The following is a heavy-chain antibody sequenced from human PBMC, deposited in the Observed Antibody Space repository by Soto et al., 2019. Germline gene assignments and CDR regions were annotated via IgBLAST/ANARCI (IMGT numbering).Heavy chain of an antibody. CDR2: IYPGDSDT. CDR1: GYSFTSYW. CDR3: ARMRYCSSTSCYTGYGMDV. J-gene: IGHJ6*02. Sequence: GESLTISCKGSGYSFTSYWIGWVRQMPGKGLEWMGIIYPGDSDTRYSPSFQGQVTISADKSISTAYLQWSSLKASDTAMYYCARMRYCSSTSCYTGYGMDVWGQGTTVTVSS. D-gene: IGHD2-2*02. V-gene: IGHV5-51*01.